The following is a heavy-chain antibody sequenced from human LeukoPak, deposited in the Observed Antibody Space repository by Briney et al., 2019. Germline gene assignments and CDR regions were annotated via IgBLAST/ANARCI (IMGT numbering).Heavy chain of an antibody. D-gene: IGHD6-6*01. CDR3: ARSQHGSSSDDY. J-gene: IGHJ4*02. CDR1: GGSISSSSYY. Sequence: SETLSLTCTVSGGSISSSSYYWGWIRQPPGKGLEWIGSIYYSGSTYYNPSLKSRVTISVDTSKNQFSLKLSSVTAADTAVYYCARSQHGSSSDDYWGQGTLVTVSS. V-gene: IGHV4-39*01. CDR2: IYYSGST.